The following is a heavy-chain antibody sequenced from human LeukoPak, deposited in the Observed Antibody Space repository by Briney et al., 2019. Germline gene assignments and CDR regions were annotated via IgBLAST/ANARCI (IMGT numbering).Heavy chain of an antibody. D-gene: IGHD2-15*01. CDR1: GGSISSYY. CDR3: ARGGYCTGARCFFGY. J-gene: IGHJ4*02. Sequence: PSETLSLTCTVSGGSISSYYWSWIRQPPGKGLEWIGYLYYGGNTNYNPSLESRVTISVDASKKQFSLKLTSVTAADTAVYYCARGGYCTGARCFFGYWGQGTLVTVSS. CDR2: LYYGGNT. V-gene: IGHV4-59*08.